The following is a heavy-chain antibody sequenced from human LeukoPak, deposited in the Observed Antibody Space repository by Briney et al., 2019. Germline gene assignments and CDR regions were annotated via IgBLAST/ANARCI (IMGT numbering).Heavy chain of an antibody. CDR2: IKQDGSEK. V-gene: IGHV3-7*01. J-gene: IGHJ4*02. CDR3: ARKQDSSGWNYDY. CDR1: GFTFSSYW. Sequence: GGSLRLSCAASGFTFSSYWMSWVRQAPGKGLEWVANIKQDGSEKYYVDSVKGRFTISRDNAKNSLYLQMNSLRAEDTAVYYCARKQDSSGWNYDYWGQGTLVTVSS. D-gene: IGHD6-19*01.